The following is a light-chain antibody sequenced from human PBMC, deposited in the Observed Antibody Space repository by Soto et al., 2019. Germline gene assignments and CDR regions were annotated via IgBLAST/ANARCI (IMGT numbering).Light chain of an antibody. Sequence: IVLTQSPGTLSLSPGERATLSCRASQSVSSSYLGWYQQRPGQAPRLLIYDASSRATGIPDRFRGSGSGTDFTLTISRLEPEDFAVYYRQQYGSTPITFGQGTRLEIK. J-gene: IGKJ5*01. CDR1: QSVSSSY. CDR2: DAS. CDR3: QQYGSTPIT. V-gene: IGKV3-20*01.